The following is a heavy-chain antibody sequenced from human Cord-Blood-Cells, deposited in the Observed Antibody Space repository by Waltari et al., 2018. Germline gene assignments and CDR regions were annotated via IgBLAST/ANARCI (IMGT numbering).Heavy chain of an antibody. CDR1: GYTFTSYA. J-gene: IGHJ4*02. CDR3: ARAGEILYSSGWTSFDY. Sequence: QVQLVQSGAEVKKPGASVKVSCKASGYTFTSYAMHWVRQAPGQRLEWMGWINAGNGNTKYSQTFQGRVTITRDTSASTAYMELSSLRSEDTAVYYCARAGEILYSSGWTSFDYWGQGTLVTVSS. V-gene: IGHV1-3*01. CDR2: INAGNGNT. D-gene: IGHD6-19*01.